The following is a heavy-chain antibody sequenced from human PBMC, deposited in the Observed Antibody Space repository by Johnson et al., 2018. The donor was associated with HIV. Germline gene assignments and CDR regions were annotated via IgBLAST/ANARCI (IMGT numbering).Heavy chain of an antibody. CDR1: GLTFSNYG. J-gene: IGHJ3*02. V-gene: IGHV3-30*03. Sequence: VQVVESGGGLVQPGRSLRLSCEASGLTFSNYGMHWVRQAPGKGLEWVAGISHDGWNKHSADSVKGRFTISRDNSKNTLYLQMNSLRAEDTAVYYCARGGVVTAIPHAFDIWGQGTMVTVSS. D-gene: IGHD2-21*02. CDR3: ARGGVVTAIPHAFDI. CDR2: ISHDGWNK.